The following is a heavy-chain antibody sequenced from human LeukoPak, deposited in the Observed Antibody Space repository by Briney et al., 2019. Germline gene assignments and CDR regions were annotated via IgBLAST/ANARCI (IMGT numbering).Heavy chain of an antibody. CDR3: SRNAYYYDSSGYLFRMDAFDV. J-gene: IGHJ3*01. Sequence: ASVKVSCKASGYTFTSYYMHWVRQAPGQGREWMGIINPSGDSTSYAQKFQGRLTMTRDTSTSPVYRELRSLSSQDTPVYYCSRNAYYYDSSGYLFRMDAFDVWGQGTMVTVSS. D-gene: IGHD3-22*01. V-gene: IGHV1-46*01. CDR1: GYTFTSYY. CDR2: INPSGDST.